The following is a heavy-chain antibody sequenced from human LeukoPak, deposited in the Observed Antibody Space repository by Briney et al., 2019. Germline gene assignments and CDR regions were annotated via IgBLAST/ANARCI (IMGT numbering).Heavy chain of an antibody. CDR2: IYHSGST. D-gene: IGHD4-17*01. Sequence: PSETLSLTCTVSGYSISSGYYWGWIRQPPGKGLGWIGSIYHSGSTYYNPSLKSRVTISVDTSKNQFSLKLSSVTAADTAVYYCARAHYGPDYYYYYGMDVWGQGTTVTVSS. J-gene: IGHJ6*02. CDR3: ARAHYGPDYYYYYGMDV. CDR1: GYSISSGYY. V-gene: IGHV4-38-2*02.